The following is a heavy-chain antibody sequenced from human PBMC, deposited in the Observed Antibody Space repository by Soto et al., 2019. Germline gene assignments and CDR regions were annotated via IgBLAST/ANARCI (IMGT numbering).Heavy chain of an antibody. CDR2: IDPSDSYT. D-gene: IGHD6-6*01. Sequence: GEALKISCKGAGYSFTSYGISWVRQMPGKGLEWMGRIDPSDSYTNYSPSFQGHVTISADKSISTAYPQWSSLKASDTAIYYCARLYSTSFDCWGQGTLVTVSS. V-gene: IGHV5-10-1*01. CDR3: ARLYSTSFDC. J-gene: IGHJ5*01. CDR1: GYSFTSYG.